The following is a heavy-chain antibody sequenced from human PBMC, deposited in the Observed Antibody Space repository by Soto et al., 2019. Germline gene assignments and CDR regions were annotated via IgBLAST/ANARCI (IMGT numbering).Heavy chain of an antibody. D-gene: IGHD3-22*01. CDR1: GGSISSGDYY. CDR3: ARERSYHDDSGYYFPNCFDP. J-gene: IGHJ5*02. Sequence: SETLSLTCTVSGGSISSGDYYWSWIRQPPGKGLEWIGYIHYSVSTNYNPSLKSRVTISVDTSKNQFSLKLTSVTAADTAVYYCARERSYHDDSGYYFPNCFDPWGQGTLVTGSS. V-gene: IGHV4-61*08. CDR2: IHYSVST.